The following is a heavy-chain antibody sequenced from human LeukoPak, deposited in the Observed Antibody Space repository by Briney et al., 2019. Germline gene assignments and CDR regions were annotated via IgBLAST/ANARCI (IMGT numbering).Heavy chain of an antibody. CDR1: GYSISSGYY. V-gene: IGHV4-38-2*02. CDR3: ARVGGGDYELDY. Sequence: SETLSLTCTVSGYSISSGYYWGWIRQPPGKGLEWIGSIYHSGSTYYNPSLKSRVTISVDTSKNQFSLKLSSVTAADTAVYYCARVGGGDYELDYWGQGTLVTVSS. J-gene: IGHJ4*02. D-gene: IGHD4-17*01. CDR2: IYHSGST.